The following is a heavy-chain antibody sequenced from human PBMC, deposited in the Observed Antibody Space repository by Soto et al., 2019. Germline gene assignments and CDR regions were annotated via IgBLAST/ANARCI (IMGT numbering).Heavy chain of an antibody. Sequence: KASETLSLTCSVSGDSITTKGYDWGWIRQPPGKGLQWIGNVYWTGSTFSHPSLTSRVFISVDTSKNEFSLRLTSVTAADTAVYYCARSHYTYGLLIDYWGPGTLVTVSS. J-gene: IGHJ4*02. CDR3: ARSHYTYGLLIDY. CDR2: VYWTGST. CDR1: GDSITTKGYD. V-gene: IGHV4-39*01. D-gene: IGHD2-8*01.